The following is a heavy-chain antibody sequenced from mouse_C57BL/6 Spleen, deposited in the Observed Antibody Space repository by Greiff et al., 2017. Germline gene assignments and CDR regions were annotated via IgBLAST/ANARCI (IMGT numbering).Heavy chain of an antibody. CDR2: IDPETGGT. J-gene: IGHJ2*01. V-gene: IGHV1-15*01. Sequence: QVQLQQSGAELVRPGASVTLSCKASGYTFTDYEMHWVKQTPVHGLEWIGAIDPETGGTAYNQKFKGKAILTADKSSSTAYMELRSLTSEDSAVYYCTRGGYYGNFDYWGQGTTLTVSS. CDR3: TRGGYYGNFDY. CDR1: GYTFTDYE. D-gene: IGHD1-1*01.